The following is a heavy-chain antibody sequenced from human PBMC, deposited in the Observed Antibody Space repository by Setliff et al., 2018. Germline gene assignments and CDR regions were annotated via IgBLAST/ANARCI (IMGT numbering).Heavy chain of an antibody. Sequence: PGGSLRLSCAAPGFTFSDYYMSWIRQAPGEGLEWVSYISSSGSTIYYADSVKGRFTISRDNAKNSLYLQMNSLRAEDTAVYYCAGGWGYYGGPFPASTMGDWGQGTLVTVSS. CDR3: AGGWGYYGGPFPASTMGD. J-gene: IGHJ4*02. D-gene: IGHD3-10*01. CDR2: ISSSGSTI. CDR1: GFTFSDYY. V-gene: IGHV3-11*04.